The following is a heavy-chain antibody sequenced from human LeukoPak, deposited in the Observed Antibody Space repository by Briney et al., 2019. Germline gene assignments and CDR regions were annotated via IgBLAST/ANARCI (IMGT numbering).Heavy chain of an antibody. J-gene: IGHJ4*02. CDR3: VREDCRGVCSSRLDC. D-gene: IGHD2-21*02. V-gene: IGHV3-74*01. CDR2: INSDGSNI. Sequence: GGSLRLSCAASGFTLADFCMHLVRRGPRKGLYWVSRINSDGSNIDYANSVKGRFTISRDNAMNTLYLQMNSLRVEDTAVYYCVREDCRGVCSSRLDCWGRGTVVSVSS. CDR1: GFTLADFC.